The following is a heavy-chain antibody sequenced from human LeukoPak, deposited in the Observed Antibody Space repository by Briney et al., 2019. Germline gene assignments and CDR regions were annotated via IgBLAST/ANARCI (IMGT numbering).Heavy chain of an antibody. CDR3: ARDPTTTIFGVANWFDP. V-gene: IGHV1-46*01. D-gene: IGHD3-3*01. Sequence: ASVTVSCKASGYTFTSYYMHWVRQAPGQGLEWMGIINPSGGSTSYAQKFQGRVTMTRDTSTSTVYMELSSLRSEDTAVYYCARDPTTTIFGVANWFDPWGQGTLVTVSS. J-gene: IGHJ5*02. CDR2: INPSGGST. CDR1: GYTFTSYY.